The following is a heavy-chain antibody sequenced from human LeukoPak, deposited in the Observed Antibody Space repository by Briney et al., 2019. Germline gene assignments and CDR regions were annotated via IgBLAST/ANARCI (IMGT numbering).Heavy chain of an antibody. J-gene: IGHJ5*02. CDR1: GYTFTGYY. Sequence: ASVKVSCKASGYTFTGYYMHWVRQAPGQGLEWMGWINPNSGGTNYAQKFQGRVTMTRDTSISTAYMELSRLRSDDTAVYYCAREWLFADNWFDPWGQGTLVTVSS. CDR2: INPNSGGT. CDR3: AREWLFADNWFDP. D-gene: IGHD3-22*01. V-gene: IGHV1-2*02.